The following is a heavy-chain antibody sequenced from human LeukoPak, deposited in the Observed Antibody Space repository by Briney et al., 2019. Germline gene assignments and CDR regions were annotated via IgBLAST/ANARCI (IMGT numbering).Heavy chain of an antibody. D-gene: IGHD2-15*01. V-gene: IGHV1-18*01. CDR2: ISAYNGNT. Sequence: GASVKVSCKASGYTFTSYGISWVRQAPGQGLEWMGWISAYNGNTNYAQKLQGRVTMTTDTSTSTAYMELRSLRSDDTAVYYCARDCSGGSFYEYYFDYWGQGTLVTVSS. CDR3: ARDCSGGSFYEYYFDY. J-gene: IGHJ4*02. CDR1: GYTFTSYG.